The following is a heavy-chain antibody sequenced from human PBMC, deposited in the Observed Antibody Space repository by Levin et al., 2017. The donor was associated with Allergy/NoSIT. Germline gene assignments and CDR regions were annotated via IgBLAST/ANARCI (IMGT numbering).Heavy chain of an antibody. CDR2: THHTGSA. CDR1: GGSIDGYF. D-gene: IGHD2/OR15-2a*01. V-gene: IGHV4-59*01. Sequence: SETLSLTCTVSGGSIDGYFWSWIRQPPGKGLEWIGYTHHTGSANYSPSLKSRVTISLDTSKNHVSLNLRSVTAADTAVYFCARAGFRSSIIARNWFDPWGQGTLVTVSS. J-gene: IGHJ5*02. CDR3: ARAGFRSSIIARNWFDP.